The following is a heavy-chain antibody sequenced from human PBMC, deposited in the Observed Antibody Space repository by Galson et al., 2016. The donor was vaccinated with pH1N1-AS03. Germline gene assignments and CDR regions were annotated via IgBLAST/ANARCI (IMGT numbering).Heavy chain of an antibody. CDR2: INWLGGSP. Sequence: SLRLSCAASGFSFEDYGMSWVRQAPGKGLEWVSGINWLGGSPGYADSVRGRFTISRDNAKKSLYLQMNSLRVEDAAFYYCARDFYDGSGYFKAPFDYWGQGALVTVSS. J-gene: IGHJ4*02. D-gene: IGHD3-22*01. V-gene: IGHV3-20*04. CDR1: GFSFEDYG. CDR3: ARDFYDGSGYFKAPFDY.